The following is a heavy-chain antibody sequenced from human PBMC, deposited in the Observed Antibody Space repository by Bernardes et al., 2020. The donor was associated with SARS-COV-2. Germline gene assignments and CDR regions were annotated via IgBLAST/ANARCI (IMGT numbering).Heavy chain of an antibody. D-gene: IGHD3-3*01. V-gene: IGHV3-30*09. J-gene: IGHJ6*02. Sequence: GGALRLSCAASGFTFSRYSLQWVRPAPGKGLGGGGVMSFDGYTKYYADSAKGRFAISRDNSKNTLFLQMNSLRDDDTAVYYCARESETYYGMDVWGQGTTVTVSS. CDR3: ARESETYYGMDV. CDR1: GFTFSRYS. CDR2: MSFDGYTK.